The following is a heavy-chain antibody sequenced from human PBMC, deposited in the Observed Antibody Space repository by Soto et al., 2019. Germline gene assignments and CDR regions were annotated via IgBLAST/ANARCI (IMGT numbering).Heavy chain of an antibody. J-gene: IGHJ4*02. CDR3: AKGRGGSGSLTPRVDF. D-gene: IGHD3-10*01. CDR1: GFTFNNYA. Sequence: EVQLLESGGGLVQPGGSLRLSCAASGFTFNNYAMTWVRQAPGKGREWFSAISGGGDNTSYADSVKGRFTVSRDGYKNTLYLQMSSLRAEDTALYYCAKGRGGSGSLTPRVDFWGQGTLVTVSS. CDR2: ISGGGDNT. V-gene: IGHV3-23*01.